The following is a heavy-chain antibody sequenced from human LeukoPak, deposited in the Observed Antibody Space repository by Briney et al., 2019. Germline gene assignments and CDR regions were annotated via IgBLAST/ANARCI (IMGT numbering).Heavy chain of an antibody. CDR1: GFTFSDYY. J-gene: IGHJ4*02. V-gene: IGHV3-11*04. D-gene: IGHD3-22*01. CDR3: ARDYYDSSGYYLGRFDY. Sequence: PGGSLRLSCAASGFTFSDYYMSWIRQAPGKGLEWVSYISSSGSTIYYADSVKGRFTISRDNSKNTLYLQMNSLRAEDTAVYYCARDYYDSSGYYLGRFDYWGQGTLVTVSS. CDR2: ISSSGSTI.